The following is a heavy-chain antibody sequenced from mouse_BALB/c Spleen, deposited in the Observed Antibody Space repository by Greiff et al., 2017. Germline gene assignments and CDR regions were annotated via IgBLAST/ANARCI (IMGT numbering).Heavy chain of an antibody. CDR3: ARSYGSSLFDY. J-gene: IGHJ2*01. D-gene: IGHD1-1*01. CDR1: GYTFTSYW. Sequence: ELARPGASVKLSCKASGYTFTSYWINWIKQRPGQGLEWIGRIAPGSGSTYYNEMFKGKATLTVDTSSSTAYIQLSSLSSEDSAVYFCARSYGSSLFDYWGQGTTLTVSS. V-gene: IGHV1S41*01. CDR2: IAPGSGST.